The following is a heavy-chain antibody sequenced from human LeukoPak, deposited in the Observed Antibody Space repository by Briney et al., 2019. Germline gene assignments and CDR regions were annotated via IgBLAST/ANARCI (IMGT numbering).Heavy chain of an antibody. CDR3: AKWGDYDVLTGYYVSDY. D-gene: IGHD3-9*01. CDR1: GFTFNNYA. J-gene: IGHJ4*02. CDR2: ITGSGGNT. V-gene: IGHV3-23*01. Sequence: GGSLRLSCAASGFTFNNYAMSCVRQAPGKGLEWVSAITGSGGNTYYADSVKGRFTISRDNSKNTVFLQMNSLRAEDTAVYYCAKWGDYDVLTGYYVSDYWGQGTLVTVSS.